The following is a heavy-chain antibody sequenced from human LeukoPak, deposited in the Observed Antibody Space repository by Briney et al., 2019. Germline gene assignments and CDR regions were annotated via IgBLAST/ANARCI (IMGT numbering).Heavy chain of an antibody. V-gene: IGHV4-59*08. CDR1: GGSISSYY. D-gene: IGHD3-22*01. Sequence: PSETLSLTCTVSGGSISSYYWSWIRQPPGKGLEWIGYIYYSGSTNYNPSLKSRVTISVDTSKNQFSLKLSSVTAADTAVYCCARHFPTYYYDSSGYPPTGYYGMDVWGQGTTVTVSS. CDR3: ARHFPTYYYDSSGYPPTGYYGMDV. J-gene: IGHJ6*02. CDR2: IYYSGST.